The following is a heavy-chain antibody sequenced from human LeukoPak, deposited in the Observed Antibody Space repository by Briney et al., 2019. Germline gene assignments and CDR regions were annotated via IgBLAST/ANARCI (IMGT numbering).Heavy chain of an antibody. J-gene: IGHJ4*02. CDR2: INHSGST. V-gene: IGHV4-34*01. CDR1: GGSFSVYY. D-gene: IGHD5-24*01. Sequence: SETLSLTCAVYGGSFSVYYWSWIRQPPRKGLWWIGEINHSGSTNYNPSLKSRVTISVDTSKNQFSLNLSSVSAADTAVYYCARSTWLQPTYYFDDWGQGTLVTVSS. CDR3: ARSTWLQPTYYFDD.